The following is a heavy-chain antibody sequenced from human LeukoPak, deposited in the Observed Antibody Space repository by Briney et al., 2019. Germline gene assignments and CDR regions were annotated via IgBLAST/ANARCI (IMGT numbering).Heavy chain of an antibody. V-gene: IGHV3-30-3*01. J-gene: IGHJ6*02. D-gene: IGHD2-21*02. Sequence: GGSLRLSCAASGFTFSSYAMHWVRQAPGKGLEWVAVISYDGSNKYYADSVKGRFTISRDNSKNTLYLQMNSLRAEDTAVYYCARDLEAYCGGDCYNYGMDVWGQGTTVTVSS. CDR3: ARDLEAYCGGDCYNYGMDV. CDR2: ISYDGSNK. CDR1: GFTFSSYA.